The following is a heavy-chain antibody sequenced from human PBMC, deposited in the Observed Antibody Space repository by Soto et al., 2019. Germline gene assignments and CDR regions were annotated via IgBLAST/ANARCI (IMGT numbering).Heavy chain of an antibody. CDR1: GFTFSSYS. J-gene: IGHJ3*02. V-gene: IGHV3-48*02. CDR3: ARDHTTGGPDGYTAFDI. Sequence: GGSLRLSCAASGFTFSSYSMNWVRQAPGKGLEWVSYISSSSSTIYYADSVKGRFTISRDNAKNSLYLQMNSLRDEDTAVYYCARDHTTGGPDGYTAFDIWGQGTMVTVSS. D-gene: IGHD5-12*01. CDR2: ISSSSSTI.